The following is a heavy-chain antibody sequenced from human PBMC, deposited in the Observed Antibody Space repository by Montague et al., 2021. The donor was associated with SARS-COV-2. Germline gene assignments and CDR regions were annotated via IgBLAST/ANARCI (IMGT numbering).Heavy chain of an antibody. CDR3: AKVMREDYYDSSGSPDAFDI. J-gene: IGHJ3*02. Sequence: SLRLSCAASGFTFDDYAMHWVRQAPGKGLEWVSGISWKSGSIAYADSVKGRFTISRDNAKNSLYLRMNSLRAEDTALYYCAKVMREDYYDSSGSPDAFDIWGQGTMVTVSS. D-gene: IGHD3-22*01. CDR1: GFTFDDYA. V-gene: IGHV3-9*01. CDR2: ISWKSGSI.